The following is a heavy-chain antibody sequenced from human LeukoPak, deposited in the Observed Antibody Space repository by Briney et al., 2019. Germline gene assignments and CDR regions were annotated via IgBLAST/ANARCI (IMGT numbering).Heavy chain of an antibody. CDR2: IYPSDSDT. Sequence: GESLKISCKGSGYSFTSNWIGWVRQLPGKGLEWMGVIYPSDSDTRYSPSFQGQVTISADKSISTAYLQWSSLKASDTAMYYCARQRVVQLWPLVEDYYYYMDVWGKGTTVTVSS. D-gene: IGHD5-18*01. CDR3: ARQRVVQLWPLVEDYYYYMDV. CDR1: GYSFTSNW. V-gene: IGHV5-51*01. J-gene: IGHJ6*03.